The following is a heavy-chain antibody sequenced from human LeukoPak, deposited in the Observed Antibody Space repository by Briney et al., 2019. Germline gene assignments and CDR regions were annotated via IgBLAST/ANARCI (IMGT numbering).Heavy chain of an antibody. CDR1: GFVFSDYS. CDR2: IRGSGSGSGSGM. D-gene: IGHD7-27*01. J-gene: IGHJ4*02. Sequence: GGSLRLSCAASGFVFSDYSMNWVRQAPGKGLEWVSNIRGSGSGSGSGMYYADSVKGRFTISRDNAKNSLYLQMSSLRAEDTAFYYCARDNIWGFDFWGQGALVTVSS. CDR3: ARDNIWGFDF. V-gene: IGHV3-48*04.